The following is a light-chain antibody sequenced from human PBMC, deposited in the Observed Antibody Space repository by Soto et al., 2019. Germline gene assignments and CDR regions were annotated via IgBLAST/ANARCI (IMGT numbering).Light chain of an antibody. J-gene: IGKJ2*01. CDR1: QSVSSN. CDR3: QQYNNWPPYT. CDR2: GAS. Sequence: EIVMTQSPATLSVSPGERATLSCRASQSVSSNLAWYQQKPGQAPRLLIYGASTRATGIPASFSGSGSGTEFTLTISSLQSEDFAVYYCQQYNNWPPYTFGQGTKLDIK. V-gene: IGKV3-15*01.